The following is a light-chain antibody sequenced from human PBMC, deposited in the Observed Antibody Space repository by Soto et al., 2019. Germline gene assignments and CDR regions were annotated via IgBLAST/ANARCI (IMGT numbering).Light chain of an antibody. CDR1: QGISSY. Sequence: DIQLTQSPSFLSAAVGDRVTITCLASQGISSYLAWYQQKPGKAPKLLIYAASTLQSGVPSRFSGSGSGTEFTLTISSQQPEDFATYYCQQLDSYRYTVGQGTKLGIK. CDR2: AAS. J-gene: IGKJ2*01. V-gene: IGKV1-9*01. CDR3: QQLDSYRYT.